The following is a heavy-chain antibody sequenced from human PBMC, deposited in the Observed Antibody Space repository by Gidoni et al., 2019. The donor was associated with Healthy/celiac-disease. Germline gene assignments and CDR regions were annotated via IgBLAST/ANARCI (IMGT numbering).Heavy chain of an antibody. J-gene: IGHJ3*02. CDR3: ARELIPPIVVVPAAGPYAFDI. CDR1: GYTFTGYY. Sequence: QVQLVQSGAEVKKPGASVKVSCKASGYTFTGYYMPWVRQAPGQGLEWMGWINPNSGGTNYAQKFQGRVTMTRDTSISTAYMELSRLRSDDTAVYYCARELIPPIVVVPAAGPYAFDIWGQGTMVTVSS. D-gene: IGHD2-2*01. CDR2: INPNSGGT. V-gene: IGHV1-2*02.